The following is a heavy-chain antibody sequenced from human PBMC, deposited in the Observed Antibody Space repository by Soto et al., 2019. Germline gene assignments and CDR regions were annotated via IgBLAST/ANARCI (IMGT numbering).Heavy chain of an antibody. CDR2: ISHTGYT. Sequence: PSETLSLTCSVSDASVSKYYWSWIRQPPGKGLEWIGYISHTGYTSYNPSPESRLTISMDKSKNQLSLTLNYVTTADTAVYSCARGQLLFAYWGQGTTVTVSS. CDR1: DASVSKYY. CDR3: ARGQLLFAY. J-gene: IGHJ6*02. V-gene: IGHV4-59*02. D-gene: IGHD3-10*02.